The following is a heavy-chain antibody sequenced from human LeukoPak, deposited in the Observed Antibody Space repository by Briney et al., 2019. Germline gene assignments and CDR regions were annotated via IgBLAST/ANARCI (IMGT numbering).Heavy chain of an antibody. J-gene: IGHJ4*02. CDR1: GFTFSSYS. CDR2: ISSSSSTI. CDR3: ARASNPRVVVPAATY. V-gene: IGHV3-48*01. D-gene: IGHD2-2*01. Sequence: PGGSLRLSCAASGFTFSSYSMNWVRQAPGKGLEWVSYISSSSSTIYYADSVKGRFTISRDNAKNSLYLQMNSLRAEDTAVYYCARASNPRVVVPAATYWGQGTLVTVSS.